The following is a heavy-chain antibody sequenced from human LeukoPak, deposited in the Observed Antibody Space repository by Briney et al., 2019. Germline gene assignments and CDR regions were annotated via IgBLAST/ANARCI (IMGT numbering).Heavy chain of an antibody. J-gene: IGHJ6*02. D-gene: IGHD2-2*01. CDR2: IYYSGST. V-gene: IGHV4-30-4*01. CDR3: ASTYCSSTSCYRDYYYGMDV. Sequence: SETLSLTCAVYGGSISSGDYYWSWIRQPPGKGLEWIGYIYYSGSTYYNPSLKSRVTISVDTSKNQFSLKLSSVTAADTAVYYCASTYCSSTSCYRDYYYGMDVWGQGTTVTVSS. CDR1: GGSISSGDYY.